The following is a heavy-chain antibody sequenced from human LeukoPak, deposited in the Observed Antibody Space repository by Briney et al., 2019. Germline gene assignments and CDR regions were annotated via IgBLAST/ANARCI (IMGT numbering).Heavy chain of an antibody. Sequence: ASVKVSCKVSGYTLTELSMHWVRQAPGKGLEWMGGFDPEDGETIYAQKFQGRVTMTRDTSISTAYMELSRLRSDDTAVYYCARAAVVRGVMSWFDPWGQGTLVTVSS. CDR2: FDPEDGET. V-gene: IGHV1-24*01. CDR3: ARAAVVRGVMSWFDP. J-gene: IGHJ5*02. CDR1: GYTLTELS. D-gene: IGHD3-10*01.